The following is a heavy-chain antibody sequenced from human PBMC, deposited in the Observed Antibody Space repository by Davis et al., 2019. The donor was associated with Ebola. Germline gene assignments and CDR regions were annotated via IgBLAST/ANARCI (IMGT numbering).Heavy chain of an antibody. D-gene: IGHD1-26*01. CDR3: ASREVGLHNLY. V-gene: IGHV3-23*01. J-gene: IGHJ4*02. CDR1: GFTFSSYA. Sequence: GGSLRLSCAASGFTFSSYAMSWVRQAPGKGLEWVSYISSGGSTTYYADSVKGRFTISRDNSKNTVYMQMHSLRAEDTAMYYCASREVGLHNLYWGEGTLVSVSS. CDR2: ISSGGSTT.